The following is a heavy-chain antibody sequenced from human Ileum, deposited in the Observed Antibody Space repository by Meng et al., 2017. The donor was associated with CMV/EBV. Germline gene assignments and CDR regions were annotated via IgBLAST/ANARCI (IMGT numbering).Heavy chain of an antibody. J-gene: IGHJ4*01. D-gene: IGHD3-3*01. V-gene: IGHV3-74*01. Sequence: GESLKISCAASGFTFSSYWMHWVRQAPGPGLVWVSRINSDGSSTSYADSVTGRFTISRDNAKNTLYLQINSLRAEDTAVYYCARVPLPVLRFLEWPKFDYWGQGTRVTVSS. CDR2: INSDGSST. CDR3: ARVPLPVLRFLEWPKFDY. CDR1: GFTFSSYW.